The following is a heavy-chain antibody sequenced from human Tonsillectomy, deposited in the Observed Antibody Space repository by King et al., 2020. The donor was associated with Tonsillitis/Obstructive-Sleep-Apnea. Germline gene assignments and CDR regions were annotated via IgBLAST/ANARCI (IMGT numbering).Heavy chain of an antibody. Sequence: QLVQSGAEVKKPGASVKFSCKASGYTFTSYPIHWVRQAPGQTLEWMGWINAGNGNTKYSQNFQGRVTFTRDTSASTAYMELSSLRSEDTAVYYCAREGGLSITWFDPWGQGTLVTVSS. CDR3: AREGGLSITWFDP. CDR1: GYTFTSYP. V-gene: IGHV1-3*01. D-gene: IGHD1-26*01. CDR2: INAGNGNT. J-gene: IGHJ5*02.